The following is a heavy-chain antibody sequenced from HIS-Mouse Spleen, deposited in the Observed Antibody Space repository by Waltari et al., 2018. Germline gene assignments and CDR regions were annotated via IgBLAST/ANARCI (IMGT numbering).Heavy chain of an antibody. J-gene: IGHJ4*02. V-gene: IGHV4-34*01. Sequence: QVQLQQWGAGLLKPSETLSLTCAVYGGSFSGYYWSWIRQPPGKGLEWIGEINHSGSTNCNPSLKSRVTMSVDTSKNQFALKLSSVTAADTAVYYCARGRSPATVTIGYYFDYWGQGTLVTVSS. CDR2: INHSGST. CDR1: GGSFSGYY. D-gene: IGHD4-17*01. CDR3: ARGRSPATVTIGYYFDY.